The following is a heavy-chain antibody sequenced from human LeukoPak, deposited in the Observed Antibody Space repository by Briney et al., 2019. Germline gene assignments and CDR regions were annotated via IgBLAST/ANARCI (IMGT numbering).Heavy chain of an antibody. Sequence: SETLSLTCTVSGGSISSSSYYWGWIRQPPGKGLEWIGSIYYSGSTNYNPSLKSRVTISVDTSKNQFSLKLSSVTAADTAVYYCARGHVRTVAGRAFDYWGQGTLVTVSS. J-gene: IGHJ4*02. CDR1: GGSISSSSYY. V-gene: IGHV4-39*07. CDR2: IYYSGST. CDR3: ARGHVRTVAGRAFDY. D-gene: IGHD6-19*01.